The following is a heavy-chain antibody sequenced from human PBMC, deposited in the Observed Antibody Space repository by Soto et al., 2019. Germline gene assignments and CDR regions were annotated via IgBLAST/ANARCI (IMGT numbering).Heavy chain of an antibody. CDR3: AKAGYYDSSGYYELDY. D-gene: IGHD3-22*01. CDR2: VLYDGRNK. CDR1: GFTFSSYG. V-gene: IGHV3-30*18. J-gene: IGHJ4*02. Sequence: GSLGLSCAASGFTFSSYGMHWVRQAPGKGLEWVAVVLYDGRNKYYADSVKGRFTISRDNSKNTVYLQMNSLRAEDTAVYYCAKAGYYDSSGYYELDYWGQGTLVTVSS.